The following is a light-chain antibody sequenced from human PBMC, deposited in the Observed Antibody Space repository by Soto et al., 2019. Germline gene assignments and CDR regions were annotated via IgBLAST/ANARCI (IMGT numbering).Light chain of an antibody. CDR1: QSISVH. CDR3: QQSYITPYT. V-gene: IGKV1-39*01. J-gene: IGKJ2*01. Sequence: GDTVTITCRASQSISVHLNWYQQKPGKAPKLLIYAASNLQSGVPSSFSGSGSETDFALTISSLQPEDFATYYCQQSYITPYTFGQGTKLQIK. CDR2: AAS.